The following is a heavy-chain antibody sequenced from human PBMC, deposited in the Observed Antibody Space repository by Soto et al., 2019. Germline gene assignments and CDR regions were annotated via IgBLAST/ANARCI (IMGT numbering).Heavy chain of an antibody. D-gene: IGHD3-10*01. CDR2: IYYSGST. CDR1: GGSISSYY. Sequence: SETLSLTCTVSGGSISSYYWSWIRQPPGKGLEWIGYIYYSGSTNYNPSLKSRVTISVDTSKNQFSLKLSSVTAADTAVYYCARHRAGKDYYYYGMDVWGQGTTVTVSS. CDR3: ARHRAGKDYYYYGMDV. J-gene: IGHJ6*02. V-gene: IGHV4-59*08.